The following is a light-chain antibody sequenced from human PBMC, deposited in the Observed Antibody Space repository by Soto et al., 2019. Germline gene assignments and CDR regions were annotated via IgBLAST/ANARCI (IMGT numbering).Light chain of an antibody. CDR3: QQRFTWPPFT. CDR2: DAS. J-gene: IGKJ3*01. V-gene: IGKV3-11*02. CDR1: ESVNDY. Sequence: EVVLTQSPATLSLSPGERATLFCRANESVNDYLAWYQQRPGQAPRLLIFDASNRAPGIPARFSASGSRRDFTLTISSLEPEDFAVYYCQQRFTWPPFTFGPGTKVDIK.